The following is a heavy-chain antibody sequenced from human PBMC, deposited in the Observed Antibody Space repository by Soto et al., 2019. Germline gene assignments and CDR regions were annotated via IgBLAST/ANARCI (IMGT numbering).Heavy chain of an antibody. V-gene: IGHV3-23*01. Sequence: GGSLRLSCAASGFTFSSYAMSWVRQPPGKGLEWVSAISGSGGSTYYADSVKGRFTISRDNSKNTLYLQMNSLRAEDTAVYYCAKVGEGCSSTSCYYYYYYGMDVWG. D-gene: IGHD2-2*01. CDR3: AKVGEGCSSTSCYYYYYYGMDV. J-gene: IGHJ6*02. CDR2: ISGSGGST. CDR1: GFTFSSYA.